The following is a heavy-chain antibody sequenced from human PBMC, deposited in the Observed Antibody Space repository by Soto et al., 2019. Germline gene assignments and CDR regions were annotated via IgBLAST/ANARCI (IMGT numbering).Heavy chain of an antibody. CDR3: AYSSSTWYYFDY. J-gene: IGHJ4*02. CDR1: GFTFSSYA. Sequence: PGGSLRLSCAASGFTFSSYAMTWVRQAPGKGLEWVSSISSSNTYTYYADSVKGRFTISRDNAKNSLFLQMNSLRAGDTAVYYCAYSSSTWYYFDYWGQGTLVTVSS. D-gene: IGHD6-13*01. V-gene: IGHV3-21*01. CDR2: ISSSNTYT.